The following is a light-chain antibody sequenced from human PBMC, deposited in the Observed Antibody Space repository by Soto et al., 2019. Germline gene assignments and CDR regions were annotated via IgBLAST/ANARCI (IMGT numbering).Light chain of an antibody. CDR3: SSYAGSNNWV. J-gene: IGLJ3*02. V-gene: IGLV2-8*01. CDR2: EVS. CDR1: SSDVGGYNY. Sequence: QSALTQPPSASGAPGQSVTISCTGTSSDVGGYNYVSWYQQHPGKAPKLMIYEVSKRPSGFPDRFSGSKFGNTASLTVSGLQAEDGADYYCSSYAGSNNWVFGGGTKLTVL.